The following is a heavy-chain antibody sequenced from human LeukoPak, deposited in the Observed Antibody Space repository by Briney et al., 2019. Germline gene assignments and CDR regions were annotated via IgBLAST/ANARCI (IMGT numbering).Heavy chain of an antibody. J-gene: IGHJ6*03. D-gene: IGHD3-10*01. Sequence: VASVKVSCKASGYTFTSYGISWVRQAPGQGLEWMRWISAYNGNTNYAQKLQGRVTMTTDTSTSTAYMELRSLRSDDTAVYYCARAGGTASYYGSGPSYYYYMDVWGKGTTVTVSS. CDR1: GYTFTSYG. CDR2: ISAYNGNT. CDR3: ARAGGTASYYGSGPSYYYYMDV. V-gene: IGHV1-18*01.